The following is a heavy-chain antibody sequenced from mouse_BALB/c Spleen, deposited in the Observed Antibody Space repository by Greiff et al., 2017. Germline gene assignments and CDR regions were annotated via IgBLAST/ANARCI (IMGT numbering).Heavy chain of an antibody. V-gene: IGHV1-69*02. CDR3: TREKVEYYAMDY. D-gene: IGHD1-1*01. CDR2: IYPSDSYT. Sequence: VQLQQPGAELVRPGASVKLSCKASGYTFTSYWINWVKQRPGQGLEWIGNIYPSDSYTNYNQKFKDKATLTVDKSSSTAYMQLSSPTSEDSAVYYCTREKVEYYAMDYWGQGTSVTVAS. J-gene: IGHJ4*01. CDR1: GYTFTSYW.